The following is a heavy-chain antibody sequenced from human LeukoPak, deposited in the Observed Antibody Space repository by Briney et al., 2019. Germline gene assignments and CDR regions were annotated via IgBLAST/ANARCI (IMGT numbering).Heavy chain of an antibody. V-gene: IGHV4-39*07. Sequence: KPSETLSLTCTVSGGSISSSSYYWGWIRQPPGKGLEWIGSIYYSGNTYYNPSLKSRVTMSVDTSKNQFSLNLRSVTAADTAVYFCARLYDSSGYFSDWGQGTLVTVFS. CDR2: IYYSGNT. CDR3: ARLYDSSGYFSD. CDR1: GGSISSSSYY. J-gene: IGHJ4*02. D-gene: IGHD3-22*01.